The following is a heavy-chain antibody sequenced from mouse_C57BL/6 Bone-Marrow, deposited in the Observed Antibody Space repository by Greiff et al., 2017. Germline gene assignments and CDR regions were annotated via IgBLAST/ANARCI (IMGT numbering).Heavy chain of an antibody. CDR1: GFNIKDDY. CDR2: IDPENGDT. CDR3: TTRGVITTVGGYFDY. Sequence: EVQLQQSGAELVRPGASVKLSCTASGFNIKDDYMHWVKQRPEQGLEWIGWIDPENGDTDYASKFQGKATITADTYSNTAYLQLSSLTSEDTAVYYCTTRGVITTVGGYFDYWGQGTTLTVSS. J-gene: IGHJ2*01. V-gene: IGHV14-4*01. D-gene: IGHD1-1*01.